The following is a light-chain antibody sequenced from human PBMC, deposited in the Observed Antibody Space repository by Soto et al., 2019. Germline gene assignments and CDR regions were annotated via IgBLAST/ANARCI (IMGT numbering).Light chain of an antibody. Sequence: DIQMTQSPSSVSASVGDRVTITCRTSQGINNWLAWYQEKPGKAPKLLIYATSNLHGGVPSRFSGSGSGTDFTLTSSSLQPEDFATYYCQQANSYPPPFGPGNKVDI. CDR3: QQANSYPPP. V-gene: IGKV1-12*01. CDR2: ATS. J-gene: IGKJ3*01. CDR1: QGINNW.